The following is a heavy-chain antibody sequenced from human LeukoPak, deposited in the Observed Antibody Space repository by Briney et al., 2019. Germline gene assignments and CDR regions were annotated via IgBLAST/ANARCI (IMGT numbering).Heavy chain of an antibody. J-gene: IGHJ4*02. CDR2: ISSSSSYI. D-gene: IGHD3-3*01. Sequence: KPGGSLRLSCAASGFTFSSYSMNWVRQAPGKGLEWVSSISSSSSYIYYADSVKGRFTISRDNAKKSLYLQMNSLRAEDTAVYYCAKGNYDFWSGSLHWGQGILVTVSS. CDR3: AKGNYDFWSGSLH. V-gene: IGHV3-21*01. CDR1: GFTFSSYS.